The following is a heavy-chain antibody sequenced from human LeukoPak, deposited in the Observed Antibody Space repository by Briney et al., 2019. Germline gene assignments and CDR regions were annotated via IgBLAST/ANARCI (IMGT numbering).Heavy chain of an antibody. CDR1: GGSISSGGYS. V-gene: IGHV4-34*01. J-gene: IGHJ4*02. CDR3: ARGPVGATFDY. CDR2: INHSGST. Sequence: SETLSLTCAVSGGSISSGGYSWSWIRQPPGKGLEWIGEINHSGSTNYNPSLKSRVTISVDTSKNQFSLKLSSVTAADTAVYYCARGPVGATFDYWGQGTLVTVSS. D-gene: IGHD1-26*01.